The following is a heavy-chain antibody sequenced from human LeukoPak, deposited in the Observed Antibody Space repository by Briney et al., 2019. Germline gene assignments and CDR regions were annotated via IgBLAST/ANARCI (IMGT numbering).Heavy chain of an antibody. CDR1: GGSFNNYY. CDR3: ARGPEDYFGSGSYYMLDY. J-gene: IGHJ4*02. V-gene: IGHV4-34*01. CDR2: INHSGST. D-gene: IGHD3-10*01. Sequence: SETLSLTCAVYGGSFNNYYWSWIRQPPGKVLEWIGEINHSGSTNYNPSLKSRVTVSVDTSKNQFSLKLSSVTAADTAVYYCARGPEDYFGSGSYYMLDYWGQGTLVAVPS.